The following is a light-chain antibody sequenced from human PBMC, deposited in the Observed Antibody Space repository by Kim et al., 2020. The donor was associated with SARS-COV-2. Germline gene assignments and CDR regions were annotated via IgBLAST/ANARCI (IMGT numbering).Light chain of an antibody. J-gene: IGLJ3*02. CDR2: ENH. CDR1: NH. Sequence: NHVSWYQHLPGTAPKLLIYENHKRPSGSPDRFSGSKSGTSATLGITGLQTGDEADYYCGTWDTSLNAWVFGEGTQLTVL. CDR3: GTWDTSLNAWV. V-gene: IGLV1-51*01.